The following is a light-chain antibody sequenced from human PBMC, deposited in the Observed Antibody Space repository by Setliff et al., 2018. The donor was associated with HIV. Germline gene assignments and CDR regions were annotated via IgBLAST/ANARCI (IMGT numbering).Light chain of an antibody. V-gene: IGLV2-14*02. Sequence: QPALAQPASVSGSPGQSITISCTGNSSNVGKYGFVPWYRQYPGKAPQLTIYEVSKRPSGVSKRFSGSKSGNEASLTISGLHAEDEADYYCSSYTNITTRVFGTGTKVTVL. CDR1: SSNVGKYGF. CDR2: EVS. J-gene: IGLJ1*01. CDR3: SSYTNITTRV.